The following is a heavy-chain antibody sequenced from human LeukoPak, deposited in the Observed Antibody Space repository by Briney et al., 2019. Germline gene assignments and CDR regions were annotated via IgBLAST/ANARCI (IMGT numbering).Heavy chain of an antibody. D-gene: IGHD6-19*01. Sequence: GGSLRLTCAASGFTFSSYSMNWVRQAPGTGLVWVSLINTDGSSTNYADFVKGRFTISRDNAKNMLYLQMNSLKAEDTGVYYCARSEGGTEYSSAWYGFRVYGLDVWGQGTTVTVS. CDR2: INTDGSST. CDR1: GFTFSSYS. V-gene: IGHV3-74*01. CDR3: ARSEGGTEYSSAWYGFRVYGLDV. J-gene: IGHJ6*02.